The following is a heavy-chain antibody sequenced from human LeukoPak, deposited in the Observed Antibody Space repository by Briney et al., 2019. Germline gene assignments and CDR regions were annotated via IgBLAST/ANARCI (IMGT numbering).Heavy chain of an antibody. CDR2: ISGSSSGSTSII. V-gene: IGHV3-48*04. CDR3: ARDFWSGYYTED. CDR1: GIILSTYA. D-gene: IGHD3-3*01. Sequence: GGSLRLSCEFSGIILSTYAMTWVRQAPGKGLEWISYISGSSSGSTSIIHYADSVKGRFTISRDNAKNSLHLQMDSLSAEDTAVYYCARDFWSGYYTEDWGQGALVTVSS. J-gene: IGHJ4*02.